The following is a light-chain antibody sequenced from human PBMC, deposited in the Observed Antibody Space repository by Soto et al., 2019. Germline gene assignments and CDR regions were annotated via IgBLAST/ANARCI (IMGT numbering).Light chain of an antibody. Sequence: DIQMTQSPSTLSASVGDRVTITCRASQGISGRLAWYQQKPGKAPNLLIYDVSNLESGVPSRFSGTVSGTEFTLTINSRQPDDFATYYCQQYNSYSTFGPGTKVEGK. V-gene: IGKV1-5*01. CDR1: QGISGR. J-gene: IGKJ1*01. CDR3: QQYNSYST. CDR2: DVS.